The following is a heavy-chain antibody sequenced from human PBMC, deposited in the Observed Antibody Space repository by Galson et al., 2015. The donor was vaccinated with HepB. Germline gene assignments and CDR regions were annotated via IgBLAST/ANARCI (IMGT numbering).Heavy chain of an antibody. Sequence: SLRLSCAASGFTFDDYAMHWVRQAPGKGLEWVSGISWNSGSIGYADSVKGRFTISRDNAKNSLYLQTNSLRAEDTALYYCAKDRGRQWLVPDYWGQGTLVTVSS. D-gene: IGHD6-19*01. CDR1: GFTFDDYA. CDR3: AKDRGRQWLVPDY. CDR2: ISWNSGSI. V-gene: IGHV3-9*01. J-gene: IGHJ4*02.